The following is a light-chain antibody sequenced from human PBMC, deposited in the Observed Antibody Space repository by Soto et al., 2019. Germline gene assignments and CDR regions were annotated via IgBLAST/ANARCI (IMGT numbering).Light chain of an antibody. CDR2: GNS. CDR1: SSNIGAGYD. Sequence: QPVLTQPPSVSGAPGQRVTISCTGSSSNIGAGYDVHWYQQLPGTAPKLLIYGNSNRPSGFPDRFSGSKSGTSASLAITGLQAEDEADYYCQSYDSSLSGWVFGGGTKLTVL. J-gene: IGLJ3*02. V-gene: IGLV1-40*01. CDR3: QSYDSSLSGWV.